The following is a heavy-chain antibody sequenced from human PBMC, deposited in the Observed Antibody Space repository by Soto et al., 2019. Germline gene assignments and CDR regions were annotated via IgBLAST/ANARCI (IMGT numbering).Heavy chain of an antibody. CDR1: GFTFSSYA. CDR2: ISGSGGST. D-gene: IGHD6-19*01. CDR3: AKDIAVAGNLQGY. Sequence: TGGSLRLSCAASGFTFSSYAMSWVRQAPGKGLEWVSAISGSGGSTYYADSVKGRFTISRDNSKNTLYLQMNSLRAEDTAVYYCAKDIAVAGNLQGYWGQGTLVTVSS. V-gene: IGHV3-23*01. J-gene: IGHJ4*02.